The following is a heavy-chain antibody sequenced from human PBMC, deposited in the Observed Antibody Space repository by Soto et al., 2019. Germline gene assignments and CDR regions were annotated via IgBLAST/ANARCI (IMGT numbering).Heavy chain of an antibody. J-gene: IGHJ5*02. Sequence: EVRLVESGGGLVKPGGSLRLSCAASGFTFSSYTMNWVRQAPGKGLECVSSISCSSTSVYYADSVKGRFTISRDNAKNSLYLQMNSLRAEDTAVYYCASGPYFEILTGYFDPWGQGTLVTVSS. CDR3: ASGPYFEILTGYFDP. V-gene: IGHV3-21*01. CDR2: ISCSSTSV. CDR1: GFTFSSYT. D-gene: IGHD3-9*01.